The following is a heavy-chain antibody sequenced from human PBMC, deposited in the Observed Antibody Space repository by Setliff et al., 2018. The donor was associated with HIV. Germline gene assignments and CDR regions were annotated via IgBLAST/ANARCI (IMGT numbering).Heavy chain of an antibody. Sequence: KTSETLSLTCAVYGESLSGYYWSWIRQPPGKGLGWIGEISHSRSTNYNPSLQSRVTVSVDTSKNQFSLKLSSVTAAATAVYYCVRGGDSSSWYWGRWFYPWGQGTLVTVSS. J-gene: IGHJ5*02. CDR1: GESLSGYY. CDR2: ISHSRST. V-gene: IGHV4-34*01. D-gene: IGHD6-13*01. CDR3: VRGGDSSSWYWGRWFYP.